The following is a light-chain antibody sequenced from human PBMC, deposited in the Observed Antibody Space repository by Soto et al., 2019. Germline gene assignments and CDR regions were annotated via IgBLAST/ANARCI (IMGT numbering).Light chain of an antibody. CDR2: AAS. CDR3: QQYGSSGT. CDR1: QTVTNRY. Sequence: ETVLTQSPGTLSFSPGERATLSCRASQTVTNRYVAWYQHQPGQAPRVLIYAASNRTPGIPDRFSGSASGTEFTLTISRLEPEDFAVYYCQQYGSSGTFGQGTKVDI. J-gene: IGKJ1*01. V-gene: IGKV3-20*01.